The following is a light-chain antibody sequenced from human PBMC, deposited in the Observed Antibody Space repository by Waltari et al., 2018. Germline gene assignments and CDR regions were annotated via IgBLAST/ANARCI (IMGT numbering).Light chain of an antibody. J-gene: IGLJ3*02. V-gene: IGLV4-69*01. CDR1: SGHSSYT. Sequence: QLVLTQSPSASASLGASVKLTCTLSSGHSSYTIAWPQHQPEKGPRYLMKLNSDGSHSKGDGIPDRFSGSSSGAERYLTISSLQSEDEADYYCQTWGTGILSWVFGGGTKLTVL. CDR3: QTWGTGILSWV. CDR2: LNSDGSH.